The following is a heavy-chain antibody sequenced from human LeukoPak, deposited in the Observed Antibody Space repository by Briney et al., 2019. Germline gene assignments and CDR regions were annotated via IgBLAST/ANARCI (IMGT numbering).Heavy chain of an antibody. V-gene: IGHV4-34*01. CDR1: GGSISSYF. D-gene: IGHD1-7*01. Sequence: SETLSLTCTISGGSISSYFWSWIRQPPGKGLEWIGEINHSGSTNYNPSLKSRVTISVDTSKNQFSLKLRSVTAADTAVYYCARLYGNYQNYFDYWGQGTLVTVSS. CDR3: ARLYGNYQNYFDY. CDR2: INHSGST. J-gene: IGHJ4*02.